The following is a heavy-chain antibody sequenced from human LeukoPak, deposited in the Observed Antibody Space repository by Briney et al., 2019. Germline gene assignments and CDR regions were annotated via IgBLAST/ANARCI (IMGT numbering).Heavy chain of an antibody. CDR3: AREHGIAAFDY. J-gene: IGHJ4*02. CDR1: GFTFSSYS. D-gene: IGHD6-13*01. V-gene: IGHV3-21*01. Sequence: KSGGSLRLSCAASGFTFSSYSMNWVRQAPGKGLEWVSSISSSSSYIYYADSVKGRFTISRDNSKNTLYLQMNSLRAEDTAVYYCAREHGIAAFDYWGQGTLVTVSS. CDR2: ISSSSSYI.